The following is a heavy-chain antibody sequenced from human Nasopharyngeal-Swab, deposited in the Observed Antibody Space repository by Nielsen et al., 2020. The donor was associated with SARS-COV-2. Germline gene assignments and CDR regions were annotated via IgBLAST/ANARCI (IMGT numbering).Heavy chain of an antibody. Sequence: CVRQAPGQGLEGMGGIIPIFGTANYAQKFQGRVPITADESTSTAYMELSSMRSEDTAVYYCARAGITMVRGGQDYYFDYWGQGTLVTVSS. D-gene: IGHD3-10*01. CDR2: IIPIFGTA. CDR3: ARAGITMVRGGQDYYFDY. V-gene: IGHV1-69*01. J-gene: IGHJ4*02.